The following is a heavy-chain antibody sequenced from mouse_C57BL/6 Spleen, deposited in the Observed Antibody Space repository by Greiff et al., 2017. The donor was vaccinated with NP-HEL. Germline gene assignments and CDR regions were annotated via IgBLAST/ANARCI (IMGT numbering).Heavy chain of an antibody. D-gene: IGHD4-1*01. V-gene: IGHV1-54*01. Sequence: LQESGAELVRPGTSVKVSCKASGYAFTNYLIEWVKQRPGQGLEWIGVINPGSGGTNYNEKFKGKATLTADKSSSTAYMQLSSLTSEDSAVYFCARWKTGTGFAYWGQGTLVTVSA. CDR1: GYAFTNYL. CDR3: ARWKTGTGFAY. J-gene: IGHJ3*01. CDR2: INPGSGGT.